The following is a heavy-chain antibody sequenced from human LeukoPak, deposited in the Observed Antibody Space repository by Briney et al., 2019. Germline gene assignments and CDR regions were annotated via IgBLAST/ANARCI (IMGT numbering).Heavy chain of an antibody. D-gene: IGHD2-2*01. Sequence: GGSLRLSCTGSGFTFGGYLMSWVRQAPGKGLEWVSAISSSGGSTYYADSVKGRFTISRDNSKSTLYLQMNSLRAEDTAVYYCAKGTLDIVVVPAAPKVYYFDYWGQGTLVTVSS. CDR1: GFTFGGYL. CDR3: AKGTLDIVVVPAAPKVYYFDY. CDR2: ISSSGGST. J-gene: IGHJ4*02. V-gene: IGHV3-23*01.